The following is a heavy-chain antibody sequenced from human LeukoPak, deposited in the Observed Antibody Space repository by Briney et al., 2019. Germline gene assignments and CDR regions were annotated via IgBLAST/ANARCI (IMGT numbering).Heavy chain of an antibody. CDR3: ARRCSSSHSYAGWLDP. D-gene: IGHD2-2*01. CDR2: IYDSGST. Sequence: SETLSLTCTVSGGSISSYSWSWIRQPPGKGLEWIGYIYDSGSTSYNPSLKSRVTISVDTSKNQFSLRLSSVIAADTAVYYCARRCSSSHSYAGWLDPWGQGTLVTVSS. J-gene: IGHJ5*02. CDR1: GGSISSYS. V-gene: IGHV4-59*08.